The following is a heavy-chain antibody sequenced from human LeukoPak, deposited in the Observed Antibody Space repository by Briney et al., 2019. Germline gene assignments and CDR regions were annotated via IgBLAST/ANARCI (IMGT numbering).Heavy chain of an antibody. Sequence: PGGSLRLSCAASGFTFSSYAMHWVRQAPGKGLEYVSAISCHGCSTYYANSVKGRFTISRDNSKNTLFLQMGSLRAEDMAAYCCARGGNTKFDYWGQGSLVTLST. CDR2: ISCHGCST. D-gene: IGHD2-8*01. J-gene: IGHJ4*02. CDR1: GFTFSSYA. CDR3: ARGGNTKFDY. V-gene: IGHV3-64*01.